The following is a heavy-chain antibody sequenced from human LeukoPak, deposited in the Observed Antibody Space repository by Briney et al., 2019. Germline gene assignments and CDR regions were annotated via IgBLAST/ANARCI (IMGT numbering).Heavy chain of an antibody. Sequence: PGGSLRLSCAASGFTVSSNYMSWVRQAPGKGLEWVSVIYSGGSTYYADSVKGRFTISRDNSKNTLYLQMSSLRAEDTAVYYCARAMYSSSRTFDYWGQGTLVTVSS. CDR3: ARAMYSSSRTFDY. CDR1: GFTVSSNY. D-gene: IGHD6-13*01. J-gene: IGHJ4*02. CDR2: IYSGGST. V-gene: IGHV3-66*02.